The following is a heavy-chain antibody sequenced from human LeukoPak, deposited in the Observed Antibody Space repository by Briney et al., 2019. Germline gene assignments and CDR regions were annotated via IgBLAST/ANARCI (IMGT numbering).Heavy chain of an antibody. J-gene: IGHJ6*03. CDR3: ARTLYRYSSGWYYYMDV. V-gene: IGHV4-59*01. CDR1: GGSFSGYY. Sequence: PSETLSITCAVYGGSFSGYYWSWIRQPPGKGLEWIGYIYYSGSTNYNPSLKSRVTISVDTSKNQFSLKLSSVTAADTAVYYCARTLYRYSSGWYYYMDVWGKGTTVTVSS. D-gene: IGHD6-19*01. CDR2: IYYSGST.